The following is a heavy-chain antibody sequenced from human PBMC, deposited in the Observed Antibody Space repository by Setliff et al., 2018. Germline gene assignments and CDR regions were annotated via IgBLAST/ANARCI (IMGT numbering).Heavy chain of an antibody. D-gene: IGHD3-9*01. CDR2: IYPGDSYT. CDR3: ARVNDIFTGHYASFEY. J-gene: IGHJ4*02. CDR1: GYTFTSYW. V-gene: IGHV5-51*01. Sequence: GESLKISCKGSGYTFTSYWIGWVRQMPGKGLEWMGTIYPGDSYTKYSPSFEGHVTMSADKSTRTAFLQWNSLRASDTAVYYCARVNDIFTGHYASFEYWGQGTVVTVSS.